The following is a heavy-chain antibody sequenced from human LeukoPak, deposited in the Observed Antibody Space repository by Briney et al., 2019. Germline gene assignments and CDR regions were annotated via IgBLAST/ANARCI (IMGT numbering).Heavy chain of an antibody. D-gene: IGHD3-22*01. J-gene: IGHJ4*02. Sequence: GGSLRLSCAASGFTFSSYEMNWVRQAPGKGLEWVSSISSSSSYIYYADSVKGRFTISRDNAKNSLYLQMNSLRAEDTAVYYCARDHYYDSSGKDYWGQGTLVTVSS. CDR2: ISSSSSYI. CDR1: GFTFSSYE. V-gene: IGHV3-21*01. CDR3: ARDHYYDSSGKDY.